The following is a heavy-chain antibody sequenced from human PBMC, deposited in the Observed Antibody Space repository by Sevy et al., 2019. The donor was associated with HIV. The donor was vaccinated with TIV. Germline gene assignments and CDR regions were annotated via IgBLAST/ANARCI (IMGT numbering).Heavy chain of an antibody. CDR1: GFTFSNAW. CDR2: IKSKTDGGTT. V-gene: IGHV3-15*07. CDR3: SPRGWFGDLLFDY. J-gene: IGHJ4*02. Sequence: GGSLRLSCAASGFTFSNAWMNWVRQAPGKGLEWVGRIKSKTDGGTTDYAAPVKGRFTISRDDSKNTLYLQMNSLKIGGTGVYYWSPRGWFGDLLFDYRGQGTLVPVSS. D-gene: IGHD3-10*01.